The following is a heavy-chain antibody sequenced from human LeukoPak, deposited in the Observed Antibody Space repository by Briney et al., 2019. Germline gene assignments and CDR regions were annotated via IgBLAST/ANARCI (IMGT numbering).Heavy chain of an antibody. J-gene: IGHJ4*02. CDR1: GYTFTGYY. CDR2: INPNSGGT. D-gene: IGHD1-26*01. V-gene: IGHV1-2*04. CDR3: AREGLEGATDFDY. Sequence: ASVKVSCKASGYTFTGYYMHWVRQAPGQGLEWMGWINPNSGGTNYAQKFQGWVTMTRDTSISTAYMELSRLRSDDTAVYYCAREGLEGATDFDYWGQGTLVTVSS.